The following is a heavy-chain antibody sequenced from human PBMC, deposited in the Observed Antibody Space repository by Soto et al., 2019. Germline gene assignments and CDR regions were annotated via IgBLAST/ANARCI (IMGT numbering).Heavy chain of an antibody. Sequence: EVQLVESGGGLVQPGGSLRLSCAASGSTFNNYYMVWVRQAPGRGLEWVANINQDGSAKYYVDSVKGRFTISRDNAKSSLYLQINSLRAEDTATYYCGRGFGGTHWGQGSLVTVSS. CDR1: GSTFNNYY. J-gene: IGHJ4*02. CDR2: INQDGSAK. D-gene: IGHD2-15*01. CDR3: GRGFGGTH. V-gene: IGHV3-7*05.